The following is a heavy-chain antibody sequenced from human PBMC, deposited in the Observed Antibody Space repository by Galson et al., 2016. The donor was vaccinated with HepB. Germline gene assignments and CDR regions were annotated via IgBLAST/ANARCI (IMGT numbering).Heavy chain of an antibody. CDR3: AKDSRPSPGSNSEFDP. CDR2: ISSNSYYI. Sequence: SLRLSCAASGFTFRSFTLAWVRQAPGKGLEWVSSISSNSYYIYYADSVKGRFTISRDNAKNSLYLQMNTLRADDTGVYYCAKDSRPSPGSNSEFDPWGQGTLVTVSS. D-gene: IGHD5-24*01. CDR1: GFTFRSFT. J-gene: IGHJ5*02. V-gene: IGHV3-21*04.